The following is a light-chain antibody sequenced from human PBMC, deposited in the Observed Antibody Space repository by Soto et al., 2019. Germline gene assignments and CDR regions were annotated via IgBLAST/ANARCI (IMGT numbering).Light chain of an antibody. CDR2: AAS. Sequence: EIVLTQSPGTLSLSPAERAALSCRASQSVSSSYLAWYQQKPGQAPRLLLYAASSRATGIPDRFSGSGSGTDFTLTISGLEHEDFAVYYCQRYGGFGQGTKVDIK. V-gene: IGKV3-20*01. CDR1: QSVSSSY. J-gene: IGKJ1*01. CDR3: QRYGG.